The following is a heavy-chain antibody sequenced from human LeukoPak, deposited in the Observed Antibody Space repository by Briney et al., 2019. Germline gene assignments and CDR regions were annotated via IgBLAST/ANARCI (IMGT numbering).Heavy chain of an antibody. CDR2: ISYDGSNK. CDR1: GFTFSSYG. D-gene: IGHD6-19*01. V-gene: IGHV3-30*18. J-gene: IGHJ2*01. CDR3: AKQSSVWYSPYWYFDL. Sequence: GGSLRLSCAASGFTFSSYGMHWVRQAPGKGLEWVAVISYDGSNKYYADSVKGRFTISRDNSKNTLYLQMNSLRAEDTAVYYCAKQSSVWYSPYWYFDLWGRGTLVTVSS.